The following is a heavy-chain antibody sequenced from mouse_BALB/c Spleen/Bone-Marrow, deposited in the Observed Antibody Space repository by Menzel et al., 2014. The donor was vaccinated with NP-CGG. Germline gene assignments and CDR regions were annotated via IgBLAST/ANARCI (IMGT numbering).Heavy chain of an antibody. V-gene: IGHV1-82*01. CDR1: GYAFSNSW. CDR2: IYPGDGDT. D-gene: IGHD2-3*01. CDR3: ARSDGYRALDY. J-gene: IGHJ4*01. Sequence: QVQLQQSGPELVKPGASVRISCKASGYAFSNSWMNWVKPRPGQGLEWIGRIYPGDGDTYYNGKFKGKATLTADKSSSTAYMQLSSLTSVDSAVYFCARSDGYRALDYWGQGTSVTVSS.